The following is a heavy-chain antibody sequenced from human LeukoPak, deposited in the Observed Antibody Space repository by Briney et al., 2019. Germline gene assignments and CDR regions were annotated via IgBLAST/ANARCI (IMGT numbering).Heavy chain of an antibody. Sequence: PSETLSLTCAVYGGSFSGYYWSWIRQPPGKGLEWIGYIYYSGSTNYNPSLKSRVTISVDTSKNQFSLKLSSVTAADTAVYYCARAPPPPDLDGYNLGLDYWGQGTLVTVSS. D-gene: IGHD5-24*01. CDR3: ARAPPPPDLDGYNLGLDY. J-gene: IGHJ4*02. V-gene: IGHV4-59*01. CDR1: GGSFSGYY. CDR2: IYYSGST.